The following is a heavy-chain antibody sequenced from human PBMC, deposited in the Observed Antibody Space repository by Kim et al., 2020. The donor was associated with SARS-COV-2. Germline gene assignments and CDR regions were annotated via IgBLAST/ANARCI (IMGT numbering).Heavy chain of an antibody. CDR3: ARGVSGSYPD. J-gene: IGHJ4*02. D-gene: IGHD1-26*01. Sequence: GGSLRLSCVASGFTFSDHTMHWVRQVPGKGLEYVSGINNNGGARYPARSLKGRFPISRDNSKNTLYLQMDSLRVEDTGMYYCARGVSGSYPDWGQGTLVTVAS. V-gene: IGHV3-64*01. CDR1: GFTFSDHT. CDR2: INNNGGAR.